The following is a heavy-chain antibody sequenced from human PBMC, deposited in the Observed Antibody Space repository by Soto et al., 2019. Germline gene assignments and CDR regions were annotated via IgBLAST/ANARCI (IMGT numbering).Heavy chain of an antibody. CDR2: ISGSGGST. D-gene: IGHD3-3*01. CDR1: GFTFSSYA. Sequence: EVQLLESGGGLVQPGGSLRLSCAASGFTFSSYAMSWVRQAPGKGLEWVSAISGSGGSTYYADSVKGRFTIARDNSQNTLYVHMNSLRAEDTAVYYCAKDFGVVIIGADYWGQGTLFTVSS. CDR3: AKDFGVVIIGADY. J-gene: IGHJ4*02. V-gene: IGHV3-23*01.